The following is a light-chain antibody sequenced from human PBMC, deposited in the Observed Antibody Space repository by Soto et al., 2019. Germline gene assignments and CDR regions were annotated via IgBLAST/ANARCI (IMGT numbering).Light chain of an antibody. CDR2: GVS. CDR1: GSDVGSYTY. Sequence: QSALTQPASVSGAPGQSITVSCRGTGSDVGSYTYVAWFQQFPRRTSKIEIYGVSNRPSGDPSRSCASKAGKTAPRTTSRLXAEDEAVYYCISYTGSSTSYVFGSGTKVTV. V-gene: IGLV2-14*01. CDR3: ISYTGSSTSYV. J-gene: IGLJ1*01.